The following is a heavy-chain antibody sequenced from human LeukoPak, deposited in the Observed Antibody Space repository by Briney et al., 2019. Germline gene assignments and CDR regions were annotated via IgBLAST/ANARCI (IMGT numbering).Heavy chain of an antibody. CDR1: GFTFSSYG. V-gene: IGHV3-30*03. J-gene: IGHJ4*02. CDR2: ISYDGSNK. Sequence: GGSLRLSCAASGFTFSSYGMHWVRQAPGKGPEWVAVISYDGSNKYYADSVKGRFTISRDNSKNTLYLQMNSLRAEDTAVYYCAITGDGSGYSFDYWGQGTLVTVSS. CDR3: AITGDGSGYSFDY. D-gene: IGHD3-22*01.